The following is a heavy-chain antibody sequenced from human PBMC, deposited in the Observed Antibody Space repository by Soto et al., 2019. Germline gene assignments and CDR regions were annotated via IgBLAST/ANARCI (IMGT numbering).Heavy chain of an antibody. V-gene: IGHV4-31*03. CDR1: GGSISSGGYY. CDR3: ARDRKEGLFDY. CDR2: IYYSGST. J-gene: IGHJ4*02. Sequence: SETLSLTCTVSGGSISSGGYYWSWIRQHPGKGLEWIGYIYYSGSTYYNPSLKSRVTISVDTSKNQFSLKLSSVTAADTAVYYCARDRKEGLFDYWGQGTLVTVSS.